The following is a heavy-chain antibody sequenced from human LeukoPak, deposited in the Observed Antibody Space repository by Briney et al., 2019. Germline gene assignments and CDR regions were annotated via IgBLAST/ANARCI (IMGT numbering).Heavy chain of an antibody. CDR2: INDSGRA. CDR1: GGSFSNYY. Sequence: PSETLSLTCAVYGGSFSNYYWSRIRQPPGKGLEWLAEINDSGRANYNPSLMSRVTVSVDTSKNQFSLRLTSVTATDTAVYYCARRWNYGRNYYIDVWGKGATVSVSS. J-gene: IGHJ6*03. V-gene: IGHV4-34*01. D-gene: IGHD1-7*01. CDR3: ARRWNYGRNYYIDV.